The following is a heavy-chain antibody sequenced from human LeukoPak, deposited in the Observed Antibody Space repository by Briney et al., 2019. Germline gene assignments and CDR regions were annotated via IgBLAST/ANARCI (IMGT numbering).Heavy chain of an antibody. D-gene: IGHD3-22*01. V-gene: IGHV3-48*01. Sequence: GGSLRLSCAASGFTFSSYSMNWVRQAPGKGLEWVSYISSSSSTIYYADSVKGRFTISRDNAKNSLYLQMNGLRAEDTAVYYSAREDYYDSSGSAFDIWGQGTMVTVSS. J-gene: IGHJ3*02. CDR3: AREDYYDSSGSAFDI. CDR2: ISSSSSTI. CDR1: GFTFSSYS.